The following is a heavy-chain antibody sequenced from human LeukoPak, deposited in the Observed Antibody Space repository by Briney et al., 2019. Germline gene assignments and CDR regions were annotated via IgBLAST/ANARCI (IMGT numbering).Heavy chain of an antibody. D-gene: IGHD6-13*01. J-gene: IGHJ4*02. CDR3: AGERIAAAGTESFGC. V-gene: IGHV4-38-2*02. Sequence: KPSETLSLTCTVSGYSISSGYYWGWIRQPPGKGLEWIGSIYHSGSTYYNPSLKSRVTISVDTSKNQFSLKLSSVTAADTAVYYCAGERIAAAGTESFGCWGQGTLVTVSS. CDR2: IYHSGST. CDR1: GYSISSGYY.